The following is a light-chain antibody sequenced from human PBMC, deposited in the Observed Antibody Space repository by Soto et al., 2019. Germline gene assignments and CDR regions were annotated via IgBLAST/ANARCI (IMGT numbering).Light chain of an antibody. J-gene: IGKJ5*01. CDR3: QQSYT. CDR2: KAS. V-gene: IGKV1-5*03. CDR1: LSVSAW. Sequence: IQPTHSPSALSASCGDIVTITCRASLSVSAWLAWYQVKPGKAPNLLIYKASILQSGVPSRFSGSASGAEFTLTISSLQPDDFGTYFCQQSYTFGQGTRLEIK.